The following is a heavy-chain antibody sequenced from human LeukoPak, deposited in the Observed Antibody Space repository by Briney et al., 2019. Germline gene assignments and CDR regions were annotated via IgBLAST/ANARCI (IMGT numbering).Heavy chain of an antibody. D-gene: IGHD6-6*01. CDR2: IYYSGST. CDR1: GGSISSSSYY. J-gene: IGHJ5*02. Sequence: SETLSLTCTVSGGSISSSSYYWGWIRQPPGKGLEWIGSIYYSGSTYYNPSLKSRVTISVDTSKNQFSLKLSSVTAADTAVYYCARVPYSSSTTRAHWFDPWGQGTLVTVSS. V-gene: IGHV4-39*07. CDR3: ARVPYSSSTTRAHWFDP.